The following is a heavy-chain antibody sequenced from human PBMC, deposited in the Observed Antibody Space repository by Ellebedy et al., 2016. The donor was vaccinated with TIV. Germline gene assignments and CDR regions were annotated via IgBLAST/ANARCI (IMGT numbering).Heavy chain of an antibody. D-gene: IGHD1-1*01. V-gene: IGHV3-53*01. CDR1: GVTVSTNY. CDR3: ARVRHYNRGDNWFDS. J-gene: IGHJ5*01. CDR2: IYSGGST. Sequence: GGSLRLXXAVSGVTVSTNYISWVRQAPGKGLEWVSVIYSGGSTDYAASVKGRFTISRDTSKNTAYLQMNSLRAEDTAMYYCARVRHYNRGDNWFDSWGQGTLVTVSS.